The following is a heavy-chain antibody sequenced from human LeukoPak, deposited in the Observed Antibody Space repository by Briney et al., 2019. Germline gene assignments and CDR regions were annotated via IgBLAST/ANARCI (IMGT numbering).Heavy chain of an antibody. CDR3: ARDGSGVWFDY. CDR2: INAYNGDT. J-gene: IGHJ4*02. CDR1: GYTFTGYY. V-gene: IGHV1-18*04. Sequence: GASVKVSCKASGYTFTGYYMHWVRQAPGQGLEWMAWINAYNGDTNYAQKLQGRVTLTTETSTSTAYMELRSLRSDDTAVYYCARDGSGVWFDYWGQGTLVTVSS. D-gene: IGHD3-10*01.